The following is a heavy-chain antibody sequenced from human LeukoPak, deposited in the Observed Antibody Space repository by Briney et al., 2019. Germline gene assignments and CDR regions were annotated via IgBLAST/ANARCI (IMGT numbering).Heavy chain of an antibody. Sequence: SGGSLRLSCAASGFTFDDYAMHWVRQAPGKGLEWVSGISWNSGSIGYADSVKGRFTISRDNAKNSLYLQMNSQRAEDTALYYCAKGVVPADTYYYGMDVWGQGTTVTVSS. CDR3: AKGVVPADTYYYGMDV. V-gene: IGHV3-9*01. CDR1: GFTFDDYA. CDR2: ISWNSGSI. D-gene: IGHD2-2*01. J-gene: IGHJ6*02.